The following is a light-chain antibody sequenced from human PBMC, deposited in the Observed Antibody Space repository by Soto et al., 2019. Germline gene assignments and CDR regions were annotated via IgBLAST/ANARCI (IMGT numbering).Light chain of an antibody. CDR3: QQYKDWPLT. Sequence: DIVMTQSPASLSVSPGERATLSCRASQSVSPHLAWYQQKRGQAPRLLIYAASIRATGIPTRFSGSGSGTEFPLTISSLQSEDSAVYYCQQYKDWPLTFGGGTKVEI. V-gene: IGKV3-15*01. CDR1: QSVSPH. CDR2: AAS. J-gene: IGKJ4*01.